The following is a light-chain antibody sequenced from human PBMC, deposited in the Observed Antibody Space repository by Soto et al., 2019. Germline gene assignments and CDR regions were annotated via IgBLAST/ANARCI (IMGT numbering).Light chain of an antibody. J-gene: IGLJ2*01. CDR2: EGS. Sequence: QSVLTQPASVSGSPGQSITISCTGTSSDVGSYNLVSWYQQHPGKAPKLMIYEGSKRPSGVSNRLSGSRSGNTASLTISGLQAEGETDYYCCSYAGSVVFGGGTKLTVL. CDR1: SSDVGSYNL. CDR3: CSYAGSVV. V-gene: IGLV2-23*01.